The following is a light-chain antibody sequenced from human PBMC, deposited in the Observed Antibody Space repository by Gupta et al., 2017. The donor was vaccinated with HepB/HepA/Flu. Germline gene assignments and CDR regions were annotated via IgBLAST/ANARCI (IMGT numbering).Light chain of an antibody. CDR2: KDN. J-gene: IGLJ3*02. CDR3: PAWGSGPTARV. CDR1: SNNIGNQG. V-gene: IGLV10-54*04. Sequence: AALSQPPSLSEGLDQTATLTCTGNSNNIGNQGAPWLQHHQGHPPKLLSNKDNNRPSGIAQRFSSSRSGNAASRTLTGLQPEYEADDYYPAWGSGPTARVFGGGTKLTVL.